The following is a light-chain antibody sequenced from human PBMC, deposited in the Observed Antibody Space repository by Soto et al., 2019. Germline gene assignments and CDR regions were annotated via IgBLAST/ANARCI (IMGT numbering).Light chain of an antibody. CDR1: KSITRS. V-gene: IGKV1-5*01. CDR2: DAS. Sequence: EIQMTQSPSTPPASVGNSVTITYRASKSITRSLAWYQQKLGKAPKLLIYDASSLHTGVPSRFSGSGPGTDFTPIVSTLQPDAFATYYCQHYNNYPLTLGGGTKVDIK. J-gene: IGKJ4*01. CDR3: QHYNNYPLT.